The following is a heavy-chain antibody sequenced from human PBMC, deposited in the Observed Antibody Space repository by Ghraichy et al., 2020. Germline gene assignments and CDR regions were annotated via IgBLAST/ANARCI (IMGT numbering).Heavy chain of an antibody. CDR1: GGSFSDYY. CDR2: INHSGST. CDR3: ARGTGTPNYGMDV. V-gene: IGHV4-34*01. J-gene: IGHJ6*02. D-gene: IGHD1-7*01. Sequence: SETLSLTCAVYGGSFSDYYWSWIRQPPGKGLEWIGEINHSGSTNCNPSLKSPVTISVDTSKNQFSLKLSSLTAADTAVYFCARGTGTPNYGMDVWGQGTTVTVSS.